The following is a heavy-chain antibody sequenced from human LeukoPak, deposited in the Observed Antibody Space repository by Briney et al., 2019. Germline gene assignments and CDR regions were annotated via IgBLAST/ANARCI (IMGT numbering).Heavy chain of an antibody. D-gene: IGHD4-23*01. V-gene: IGHV4-61*02. CDR2: IFTSGST. CDR1: GGSISSGNYY. CDR3: ARDIRDYGGNSAGGDY. J-gene: IGHJ4*02. Sequence: PSETLSLTCTVSGGSISSGNYYWSWIRQPAGKGLEWIGRIFTSGSTNYNPSLKSRVTISVDTSKNQFSLKLSSVTAADTAVYYCARDIRDYGGNSAGGDYWGQGTLVTVSS.